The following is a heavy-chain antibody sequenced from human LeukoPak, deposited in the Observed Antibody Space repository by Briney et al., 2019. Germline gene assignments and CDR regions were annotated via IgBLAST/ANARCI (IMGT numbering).Heavy chain of an antibody. J-gene: IGHJ5*02. Sequence: PSEPLSLTCAVYGGSFSGYYWSWIRQPPGKGLEWIGEINHSGSTNCNPSLKNRVTISVNTSKNQSSLKLSSVTAADTAVYYCARGWVTMVRGPYIDPWGQGTLVTVSS. V-gene: IGHV4-34*01. CDR2: INHSGST. CDR1: GGSFSGYY. D-gene: IGHD3-10*01. CDR3: ARGWVTMVRGPYIDP.